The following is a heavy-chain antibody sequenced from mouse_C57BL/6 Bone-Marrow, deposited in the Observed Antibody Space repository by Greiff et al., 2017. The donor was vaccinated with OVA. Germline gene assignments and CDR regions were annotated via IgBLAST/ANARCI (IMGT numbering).Heavy chain of an antibody. J-gene: IGHJ2*01. CDR3: AREDYGSSHYYFDY. Sequence: EVQRVESEGGLVQPGSSMKLSCTASGFTFSDYYMAWVRQVPEKGLEWVANINYDGSSTYYLDSLKSRFIISRDNAKNILYLQMSSLKSEDTATYYCAREDYGSSHYYFDYWGQGTTLTVSS. CDR2: INYDGSST. CDR1: GFTFSDYY. V-gene: IGHV5-16*01. D-gene: IGHD1-1*01.